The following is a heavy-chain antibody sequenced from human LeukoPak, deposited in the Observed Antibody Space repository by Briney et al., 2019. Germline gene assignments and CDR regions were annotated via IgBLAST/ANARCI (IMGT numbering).Heavy chain of an antibody. D-gene: IGHD6-13*01. V-gene: IGHV3-74*01. J-gene: IGHJ3*01. CDR2: INTDGSST. Sequence: PGGSLRLSCAASGFTFSSYWMHWVRQAPGKGLVWVSRINTDGSSTNYATSVKGRFTMSRDNAKNTLYLQMNSLTAEDTAVYYCVRGSAAAKNAFDVWGQGTMVSVSS. CDR3: VRGSAAAKNAFDV. CDR1: GFTFSSYW.